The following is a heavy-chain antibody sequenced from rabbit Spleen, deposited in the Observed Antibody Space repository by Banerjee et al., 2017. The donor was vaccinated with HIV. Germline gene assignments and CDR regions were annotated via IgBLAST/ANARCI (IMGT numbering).Heavy chain of an antibody. CDR1: GLSLSNSAY. Sequence: QSLEESGGDLVKPGASLTLTCTASGLSLSNSAYMCWVRQAPGKGLEWIACIYTGSSGETYYARWVNGRFTISKTSSTTVTLHMPSLTAADTATYFCARAIVPWLGLTRLDLWGPGTLVTVS. D-gene: IGHD4-1*01. V-gene: IGHV1S40*01. J-gene: IGHJ3*01. CDR3: ARAIVPWLGLTRLDL. CDR2: IYTGSSGET.